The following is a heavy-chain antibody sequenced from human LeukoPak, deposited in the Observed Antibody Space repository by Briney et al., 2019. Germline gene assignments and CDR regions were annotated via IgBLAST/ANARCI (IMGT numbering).Heavy chain of an antibody. CDR2: IDPSDSYT. Sequence: GESLKISCKGSGYSFTSYWITWVRQMPGKGLEWMGRIDPSDSYTNYSPSFQGHVTLSADKSISTAYLQWSSLKASDTAMYYCARLDYISGEMATIKYYFQHWGQGTLVTVSS. J-gene: IGHJ1*01. D-gene: IGHD5-24*01. V-gene: IGHV5-10-1*01. CDR1: GYSFTSYW. CDR3: ARLDYISGEMATIKYYFQH.